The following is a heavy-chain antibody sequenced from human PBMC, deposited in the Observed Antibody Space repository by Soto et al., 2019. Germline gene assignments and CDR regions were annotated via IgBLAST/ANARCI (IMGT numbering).Heavy chain of an antibody. CDR2: IIPVFGRP. D-gene: IGHD5-12*01. CDR3: AREASGYDF. Sequence: SVKVSCKASGGTFSSFGISWVRQAPGQGLEWMGGIIPVFGRPNYAQRFRGRLTITADESTNTSYMELIDLTSEDTAVYYCAREASGYDFWGQGTQVTVSS. CDR1: GGTFSSFG. J-gene: IGHJ1*01. V-gene: IGHV1-69*13.